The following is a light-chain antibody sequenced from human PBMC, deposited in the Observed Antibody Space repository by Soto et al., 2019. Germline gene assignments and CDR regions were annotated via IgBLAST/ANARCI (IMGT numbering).Light chain of an antibody. Sequence: DIQRSQSPSTLSASVGDSVTITCRASQSIGASLAWYQRKPGEAPKLLIYDVSNLESGVPSRFSGGGSGTEFSLTIRSLQSDDFATYYCQQYDYSRTFGQGTKV. V-gene: IGKV1-5*01. CDR2: DVS. CDR3: QQYDYSRT. J-gene: IGKJ1*01. CDR1: QSIGAS.